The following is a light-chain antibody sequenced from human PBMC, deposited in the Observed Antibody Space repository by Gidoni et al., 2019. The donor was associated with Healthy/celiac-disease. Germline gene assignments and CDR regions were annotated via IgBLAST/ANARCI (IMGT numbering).Light chain of an antibody. CDR2: DAS. CDR3: QQRSNWPLT. V-gene: IGKV3-11*01. Sequence: EIVLTQSPATLSLSPGERATRSCRASQSVSSYLAWYQQKPGQAPRLLIYDASNRATGIPARFSGSGSWTDFTLTISSLEPEDFAVYYCQQRSNWPLTFGGGTKVEIK. J-gene: IGKJ4*01. CDR1: QSVSSY.